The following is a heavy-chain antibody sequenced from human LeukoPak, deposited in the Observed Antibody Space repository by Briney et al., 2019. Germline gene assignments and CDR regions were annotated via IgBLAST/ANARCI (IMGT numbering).Heavy chain of an antibody. D-gene: IGHD6-19*01. CDR3: ARDEGGGWYQEDS. J-gene: IGHJ4*02. V-gene: IGHV3-7*01. CDR2: LNQDASRR. Sequence: GGSLRLSCVASGFTFRDYWMSRIRQAPGKGPEWVAHLNQDASRRYYVGSVQGRFTISRDNAKNSLYLQMNSLSIEDTAVYYCARDEGGGWYQEDSWGQGTLVTVSS. CDR1: GFTFRDYW.